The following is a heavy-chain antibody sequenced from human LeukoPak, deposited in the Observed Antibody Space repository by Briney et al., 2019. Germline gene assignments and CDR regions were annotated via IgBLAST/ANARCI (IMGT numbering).Heavy chain of an antibody. D-gene: IGHD6-19*01. Sequence: GASVKVSCKASGGTFRTFAISWVRQAPGQGLEWMGGIIPIFGIPDSAQKFQGRLTITADESTTTAYMELSSLRSEDTAVYYCARVRSGRVGVAGAIDYWGQGTLVTVSS. CDR1: GGTFRTFA. CDR3: ARVRSGRVGVAGAIDY. V-gene: IGHV1-69*13. CDR2: IIPIFGIP. J-gene: IGHJ4*02.